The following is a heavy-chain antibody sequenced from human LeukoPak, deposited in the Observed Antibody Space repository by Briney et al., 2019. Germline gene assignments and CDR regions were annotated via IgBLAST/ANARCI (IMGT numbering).Heavy chain of an antibody. D-gene: IGHD6-19*01. CDR2: IYYSGST. CDR3: ARDWRIAVAGTPKDYYYGMDV. J-gene: IGHJ6*02. V-gene: IGHV4-59*01. Sequence: PSETLSLTCTVSGGSISPYYWSWIRQPPGKGLEWIGYIYYSGSTNYNPSLKSRVTISVDTSKNQFSLKLSSVTAADTAVYYCARDWRIAVAGTPKDYYYGMDVWGQGTTVTVSS. CDR1: GGSISPYY.